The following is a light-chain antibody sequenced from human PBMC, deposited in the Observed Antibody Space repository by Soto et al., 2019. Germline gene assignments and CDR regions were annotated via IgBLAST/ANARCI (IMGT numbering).Light chain of an antibody. V-gene: IGKV1-9*01. CDR2: TAT. CDR3: QQLNSYPRT. Sequence: DIQMTQSPSTLSGSVGDRVTVTCRASQGISNDLAWYQHKPGKIPELLIYTATTLQDGVPSRFSGTGSGTEFTLSISSLQPEDFATYYCQQLNSYPRTFGQGTKVDIK. CDR1: QGISND. J-gene: IGKJ1*01.